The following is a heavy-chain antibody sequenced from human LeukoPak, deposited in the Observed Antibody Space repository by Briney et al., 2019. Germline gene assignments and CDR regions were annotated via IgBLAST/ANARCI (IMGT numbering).Heavy chain of an antibody. D-gene: IGHD6-6*01. CDR2: ITDSGGDT. V-gene: IGHV3-23*01. CDR1: GFTFSNYA. J-gene: IGHJ4*02. CDR3: AKGSSSSRPYYFDY. Sequence: GGSLRLSCAGSGFTFSNYAMSWVRQGPGKGLEWVSAITDSGGDTYHADSVKGRFTISRDNSKNTLYLQMNSLRAEDTALYYCAKGSSSSRPYYFDYWGQGILVTVSS.